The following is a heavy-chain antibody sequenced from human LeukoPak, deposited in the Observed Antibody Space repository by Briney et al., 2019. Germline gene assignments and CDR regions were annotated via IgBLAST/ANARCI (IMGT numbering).Heavy chain of an antibody. V-gene: IGHV4-59*04. CDR1: GFTFSSYAM. Sequence: GSLRLSCAASGFTFSSYAMSWVRQAPGKGLEWIGDVSHSGSTSYNPSLKSRITMSVDTSKNQFSLKVTSVTAADTAVYFCATLIPADSYFDFWGLGTLVTVSS. D-gene: IGHD6-13*01. J-gene: IGHJ4*02. CDR2: VSHSGST. CDR3: ATLIPADSYFDF.